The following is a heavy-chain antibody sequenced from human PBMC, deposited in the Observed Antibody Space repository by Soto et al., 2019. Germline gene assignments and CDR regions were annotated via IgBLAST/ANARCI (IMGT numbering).Heavy chain of an antibody. CDR3: ARGGYSGYDGYYYYYMGV. CDR1: GYTFTGYY. CDR2: INPNSGGT. J-gene: IGHJ6*03. Sequence: ASVKVSCKASGYTFTGYYMHWVRQAPGQGLEWMGWINPNSGGTNYAQKFQGWVTMTRDTSISTAYMELSRLRSDDTAVYYCARGGYSGYDGYYYYYMGVWGKGTTVTVSS. D-gene: IGHD5-12*01. V-gene: IGHV1-2*04.